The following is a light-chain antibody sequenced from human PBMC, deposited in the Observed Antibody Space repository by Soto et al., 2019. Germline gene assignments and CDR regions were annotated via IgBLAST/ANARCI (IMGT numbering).Light chain of an antibody. V-gene: IGKV1-27*01. CDR1: QGISNY. J-gene: IGKJ3*01. CDR2: AAS. Sequence: DIQMTQSQSSLSASVGDRVTITCRASQGISNYIAWYQQKPGKAPKLLIYAASTLQSGVPSRFRGSGSGTDFTLTINSLQPEDVATYSCQKYSSVPLFGPGTKVDIK. CDR3: QKYSSVPL.